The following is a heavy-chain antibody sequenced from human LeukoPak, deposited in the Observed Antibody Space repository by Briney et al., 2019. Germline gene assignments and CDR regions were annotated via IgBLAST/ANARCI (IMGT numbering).Heavy chain of an antibody. CDR3: ARRVSSTWYLFDY. Sequence: PGESLKISCQGSGYRFTSFWIGWVRQMPGKGLEWMGIIYPGDSDTRYSPSFQGQVTISADKSISTAYLQWSYLKASDTAMYYCARRVSSTWYLFDYWGQGTLVTVSS. J-gene: IGHJ4*02. CDR1: GYRFTSFW. CDR2: IYPGDSDT. V-gene: IGHV5-51*01. D-gene: IGHD6-13*01.